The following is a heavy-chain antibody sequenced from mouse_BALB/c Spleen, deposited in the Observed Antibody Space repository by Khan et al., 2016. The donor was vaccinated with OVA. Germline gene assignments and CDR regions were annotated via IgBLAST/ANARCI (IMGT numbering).Heavy chain of an antibody. Sequence: VQLQESGAERAKPGASVKMSCKASGYTFTTYWMHWVKQRPGQGLEWIGYINPTSGYTDYNEKFKDRATLSADKSSSTAYMQLSSLTSEDSASYYCTRDRIDYWGQGTTLTVSS. CDR2: INPTSGYT. CDR1: GYTFTTYW. V-gene: IGHV1-7*01. CDR3: TRDRIDY. J-gene: IGHJ2*01.